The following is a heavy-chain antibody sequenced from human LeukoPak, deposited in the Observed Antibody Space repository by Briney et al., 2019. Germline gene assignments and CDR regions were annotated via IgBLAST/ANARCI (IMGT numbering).Heavy chain of an antibody. D-gene: IGHD3-22*01. CDR1: GGSISSSSYY. CDR2: IYYSGST. Sequence: SETLSLTCTVSGGSISSSSYYWGWIRQPPGKGLGWIGSIYYSGSTYYNPSLKSRVTISVDTSKNQFSLKLSSVTAADTAVYYCARLPYYDSSGYFPYYWGQGTLVTVSS. CDR3: ARLPYYDSSGYFPYY. J-gene: IGHJ4*02. V-gene: IGHV4-39*01.